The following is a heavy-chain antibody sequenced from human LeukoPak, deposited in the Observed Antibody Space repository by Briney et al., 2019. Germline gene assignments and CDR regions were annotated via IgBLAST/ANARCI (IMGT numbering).Heavy chain of an antibody. V-gene: IGHV1-2*02. J-gene: IGHJ4*02. CDR2: INPNSGGT. CDR1: GYTFTGYY. Sequence: ASVKVSCKASGYTFTGYYMHWVRQAPGQGLEWMGWINPNSGGTNYAQKFQGRVTMTRDTSISTAYMELSRLRSDDTAVYYCARVHDSSGYCFDYWGQGTLVTVSP. CDR3: ARVHDSSGYCFDY. D-gene: IGHD3-22*01.